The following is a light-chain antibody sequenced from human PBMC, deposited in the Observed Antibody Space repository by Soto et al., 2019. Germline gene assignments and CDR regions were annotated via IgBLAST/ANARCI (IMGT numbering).Light chain of an antibody. CDR1: SSDVGAYNY. J-gene: IGLJ1*01. CDR3: SSYAGSSNV. V-gene: IGLV2-8*01. CDR2: DVS. Sequence: QSALTQPPSASGSPGQSVTISCTGTSSDVGAYNYVSWYQQHPGKAPKLMIYDVSKRPSGVPYRFSGSKSGNAASLTVSGLQGEDEADYYCSSYAGSSNVFGTGTKVTVL.